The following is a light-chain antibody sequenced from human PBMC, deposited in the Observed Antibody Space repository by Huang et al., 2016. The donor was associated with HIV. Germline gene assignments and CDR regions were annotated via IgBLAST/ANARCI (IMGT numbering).Light chain of an antibody. Sequence: DIQMTQSPPSLSASVGDRVTFTCRADQNITKSLNWYQQKPGKAPKLLFYTVSTLESGVPSRFSGSGSGSRFTLNIGNLQPEDFATYYCQQSFSVPRTFGRGT. J-gene: IGKJ4*01. CDR1: QNITKS. V-gene: IGKV1-39*01. CDR3: QQSFSVPRT. CDR2: TVS.